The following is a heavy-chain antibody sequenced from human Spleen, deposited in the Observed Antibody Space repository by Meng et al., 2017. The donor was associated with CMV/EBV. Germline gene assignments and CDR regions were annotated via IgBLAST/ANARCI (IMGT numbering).Heavy chain of an antibody. J-gene: IGHJ6*02. D-gene: IGHD5-12*01. CDR2: ISSFSSPI. V-gene: IGHV3-48*04. Sequence: GESLKISCAASGFTVSSNYMSWVRQAPGKGLEWVSYISSFSSPIHYADSVRGRFTISRDNAKNSLYLQMNSLRAEDTAVYYCAKAGYSGYGSHYYGMDVWGQGTTVTVSS. CDR1: GFTVSSNY. CDR3: AKAGYSGYGSHYYGMDV.